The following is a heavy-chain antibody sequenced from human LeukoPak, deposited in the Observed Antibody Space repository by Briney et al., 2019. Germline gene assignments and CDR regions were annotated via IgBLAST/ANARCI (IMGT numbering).Heavy chain of an antibody. CDR1: GGSISSGSYY. D-gene: IGHD3-9*01. CDR2: IYTSGST. V-gene: IGHV4-61*02. CDR3: AREDYDILTGYPRFDP. Sequence: SETLSLTRTVSGGSISSGSYYWSWIRQPAGKGLEWIGRIYTSGSTNYNPSLKSRVTISVDTSKNQFSLKLSSVTAADTAVYYCAREDYDILTGYPRFDPWGQGTLVTVSS. J-gene: IGHJ5*02.